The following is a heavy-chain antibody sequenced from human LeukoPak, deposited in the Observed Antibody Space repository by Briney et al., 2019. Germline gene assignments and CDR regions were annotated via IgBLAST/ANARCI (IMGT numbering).Heavy chain of an antibody. Sequence: SSETLYLTCTVSGXSISRYYWSWIRQPLGKGLEWIGYIFDSGRADYNPSLRSRVAISMAASLNQFFLDLTSVTAADTAVYYCARDGLQQFGRHYFDYWGQGTLVTVSS. CDR1: GXSISRYY. CDR2: IFDSGRA. V-gene: IGHV4-59*01. CDR3: ARDGLQQFGRHYFDY. D-gene: IGHD6-13*01. J-gene: IGHJ4*02.